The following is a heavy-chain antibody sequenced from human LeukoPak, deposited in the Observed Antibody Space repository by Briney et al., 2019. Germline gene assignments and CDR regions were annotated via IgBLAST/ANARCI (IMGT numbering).Heavy chain of an antibody. CDR1: AFTFSSYW. CDR3: ARSTASGNFDY. Sequence: PGGSLRLSCAASAFTFSSYWMHWVRQAPGKGLVWVSRINSDGSSTSYADSVKGRFTISRDNAKNTLYLQMNSLRAEDTAVYYCARSTASGNFDYWGQGTLVTVSS. CDR2: INSDGSST. J-gene: IGHJ4*02. V-gene: IGHV3-74*01. D-gene: IGHD2-21*02.